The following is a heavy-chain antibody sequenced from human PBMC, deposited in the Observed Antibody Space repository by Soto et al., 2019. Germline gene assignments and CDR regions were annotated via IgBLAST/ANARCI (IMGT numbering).Heavy chain of an antibody. CDR2: ISSSGSTI. V-gene: IGHV3-48*02. CDR3: AREGEGHCISSSCLNWFDP. J-gene: IGHJ5*02. CDR1: GFTFSTFN. Sequence: EVQLVESGGGLVQPGGSLRLSCAASGFTFSTFNMNWVRQAPGKGLEWVSYISSSGSTIYYADSVKGRFTISRDNAMNSLYLQMNSLRDEDTAVYYCAREGEGHCISSSCLNWFDPWGQGTMVTVSS. D-gene: IGHD2-2*01.